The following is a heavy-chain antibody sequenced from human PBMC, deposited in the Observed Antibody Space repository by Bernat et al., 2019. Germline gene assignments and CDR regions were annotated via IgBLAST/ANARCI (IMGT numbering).Heavy chain of an antibody. J-gene: IGHJ4*02. CDR3: ARGDSSGWYLESGYVDY. CDR2: ISYDGSNK. CDR1: GFTFSSYA. V-gene: IGHV3-30-3*01. D-gene: IGHD6-19*01. Sequence: QVQLVESGGGVVQPGRSLRLSCAASGFTFSSYAMHWVRQAPGKGLEWVAVISYDGSNKYYADSVKGRFTISRDNSKNTLYLQMNSLRAEDTAVYYCARGDSSGWYLESGYVDYWGQGTLVTVSS.